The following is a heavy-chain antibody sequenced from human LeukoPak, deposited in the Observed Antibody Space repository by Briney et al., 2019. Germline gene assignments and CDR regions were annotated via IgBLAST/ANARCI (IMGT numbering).Heavy chain of an antibody. J-gene: IGHJ4*02. CDR2: IYTSGST. V-gene: IGHV4-4*09. CDR1: GGSISSYY. Sequence: SETLSLTCTVSGGSISSYYWSWIRQPPGKGLEWIGYIYTSGSTYYNPSLKSRVTISVDTSKNQFSLKLSSVTAADTAVYYCARDTTGLGFFDYWGQGTLVTVSS. D-gene: IGHD2-8*01. CDR3: ARDTTGLGFFDY.